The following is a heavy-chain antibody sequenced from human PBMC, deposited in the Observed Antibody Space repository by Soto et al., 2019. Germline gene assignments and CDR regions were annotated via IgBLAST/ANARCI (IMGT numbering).Heavy chain of an antibody. CDR3: VKEIAAAQ. CDR2: INKDGSQK. CDR1: GFTFSNYW. D-gene: IGHD6-25*01. V-gene: IGHV3-7*01. J-gene: IGHJ4*02. Sequence: EVQLVESGGALVQPGGSLRLTCATSGFTFSNYWMTWVRQAPGKGLEWVANINKDGSQKSFVDSVKGRFTISRDNAKSSLYLQMNSLRAEDRAIYYCVKEIAAAQWGQGTLVTVS.